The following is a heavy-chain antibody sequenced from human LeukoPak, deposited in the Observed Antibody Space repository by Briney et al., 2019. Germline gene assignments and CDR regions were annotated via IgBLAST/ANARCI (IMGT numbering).Heavy chain of an antibody. CDR2: IIPIFGTA. CDR1: GGTFSSYA. Sequence: ASVKVSCKASGGTFSSYAISWVRQAPGQGLEWMGGIIPIFGTANYAQKFQGRVTITADESTSTAYMELSSLRSEDTAVYYCARGISSIAAHNWFDPWGQGTLVTVSS. D-gene: IGHD6-6*01. J-gene: IGHJ5*02. CDR3: ARGISSIAAHNWFDP. V-gene: IGHV1-69*13.